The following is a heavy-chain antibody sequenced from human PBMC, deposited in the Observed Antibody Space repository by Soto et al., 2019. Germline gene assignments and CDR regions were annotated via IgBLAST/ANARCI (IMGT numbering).Heavy chain of an antibody. CDR3: ARDRVGVAVGGDFAMDV. J-gene: IGHJ6*02. D-gene: IGHD6-13*01. V-gene: IGHV3-33*01. Sequence: PGWSLRLSCAASGFTFSNYGMHWVRQAPGKXLEWVAATWYDGTNKYYVDSVKGRFTISRDNSKNTLYLQMDSLRAEDTGVYYCARDRVGVAVGGDFAMDVWGQGTTVTVSS. CDR1: GFTFSNYG. CDR2: TWYDGTNK.